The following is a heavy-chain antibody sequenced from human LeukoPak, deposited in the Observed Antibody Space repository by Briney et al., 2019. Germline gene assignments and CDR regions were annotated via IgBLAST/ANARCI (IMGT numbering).Heavy chain of an antibody. CDR3: AREGRSGSYLGRFDP. CDR2: ISTSVTYT. J-gene: IGHJ5*02. CDR1: GFTFSDYY. Sequence: GGSLRLSCAASGFTFSDYYTSWIRQAPGRGLEWVSYISTSVTYTEYADSVKGRFTISRDNAKNSLYLQMNSLRAEDTAVYYCAREGRSGSYLGRFDPWGQGTLVTVSS. V-gene: IGHV3-11*05. D-gene: IGHD1-26*01.